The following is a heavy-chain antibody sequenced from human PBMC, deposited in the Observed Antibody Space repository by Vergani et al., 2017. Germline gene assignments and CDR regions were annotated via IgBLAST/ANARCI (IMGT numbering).Heavy chain of an antibody. J-gene: IGHJ5*02. Sequence: QDQLVQSGAEVKKPGSSVKVSCKASGGTFSSYAISWVRQAPGQGLEWMGGIIPIFGTANYAQKFQGRVTITADESTSTAYMELGSLRSEDTAVYYCARVGYDILTGYCGKGFGWFDPWGQGTLVTVSS. V-gene: IGHV1-69*12. CDR2: IIPIFGTA. D-gene: IGHD3-9*01. CDR3: ARVGYDILTGYCGKGFGWFDP. CDR1: GGTFSSYA.